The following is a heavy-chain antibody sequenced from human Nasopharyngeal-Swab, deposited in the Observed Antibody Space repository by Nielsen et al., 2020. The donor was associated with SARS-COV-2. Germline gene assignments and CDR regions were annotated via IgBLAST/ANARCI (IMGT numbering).Heavy chain of an antibody. CDR2: IVPIFGTT. Sequence: SVKVSCKASGGTFSSYAFTWVRQAPGQGLEGRGGIVPIFGTTNYAQRFQGRVTMTADESTSTAYMELSSLRSEDTAVYYCVRVPPYAFGELLSEYWGQGTLVTVSS. V-gene: IGHV1-69*13. CDR1: GGTFSSYA. D-gene: IGHD3-10*01. CDR3: VRVPPYAFGELLSEY. J-gene: IGHJ4*02.